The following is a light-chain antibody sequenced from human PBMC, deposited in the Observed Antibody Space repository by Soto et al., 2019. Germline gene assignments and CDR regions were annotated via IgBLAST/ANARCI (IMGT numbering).Light chain of an antibody. CDR3: QQRSSWPWT. V-gene: IGKV3D-20*02. CDR2: GAS. Sequence: EIVLTQSPGTLSLSPGERATLSCRASQSVSSSYLAWYQQKPGQAPRLLIYGASSRATGIPDRFSGSGSGTDFTLTISSLEPEDFAVYYCQQRSSWPWTFGQGTKVDI. J-gene: IGKJ1*01. CDR1: QSVSSSY.